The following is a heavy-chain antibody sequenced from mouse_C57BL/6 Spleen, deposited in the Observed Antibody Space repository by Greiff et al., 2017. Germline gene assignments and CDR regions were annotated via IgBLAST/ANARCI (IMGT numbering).Heavy chain of an antibody. Sequence: VQLQLPGTELVKPGASVKLSCKASGYTFTSYWMHWVKQRPGQGLEWIGNINPSNGGTNYNEKFKSKATLTVDKSSSTAYMQLSSLTSEDSAVYYCARDSNYVRYAMDYWGQGTSVTVSS. J-gene: IGHJ4*01. D-gene: IGHD2-5*01. CDR3: ARDSNYVRYAMDY. CDR2: INPSNGGT. V-gene: IGHV1-53*01. CDR1: GYTFTSYW.